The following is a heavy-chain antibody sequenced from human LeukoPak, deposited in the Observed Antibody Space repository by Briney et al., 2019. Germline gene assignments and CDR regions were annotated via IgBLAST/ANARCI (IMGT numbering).Heavy chain of an antibody. Sequence: PGGSLRLSCAASGFTFSSYAMHWVRQAPGKGLEWVAVISYDGSNKYYADSVKGRFTISRDNSKNTLYLQMNSLRAEDTAVYYCAKLGGSGSYDPLYYYYYMDVWGKGTTVTISS. J-gene: IGHJ6*03. V-gene: IGHV3-30*04. CDR1: GFTFSSYA. CDR3: AKLGGSGSYDPLYYYYYMDV. CDR2: ISYDGSNK. D-gene: IGHD3-10*01.